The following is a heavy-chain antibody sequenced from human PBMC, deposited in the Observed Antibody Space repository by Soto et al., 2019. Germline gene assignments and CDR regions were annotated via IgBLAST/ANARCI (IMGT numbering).Heavy chain of an antibody. CDR1: GFNFSSDG. Sequence: GGSLRLSCAVSGFNFSSDGRFWVRQAPGKGLEWVAVIWYDGTNKFYRDSVKGRFTISRDSSKNTVCLQMNRLRAEETAVYYCVRDKAEKPRIRYFGHWGQGTLVTV. V-gene: IGHV3-33*07. CDR3: VRDKAEKPRIRYFGH. D-gene: IGHD6-25*01. CDR2: IWYDGTNK. J-gene: IGHJ4*02.